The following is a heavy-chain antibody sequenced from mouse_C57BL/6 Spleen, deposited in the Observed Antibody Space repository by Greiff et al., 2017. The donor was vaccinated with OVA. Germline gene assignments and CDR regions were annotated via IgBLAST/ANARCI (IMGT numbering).Heavy chain of an antibody. J-gene: IGHJ2*01. V-gene: IGHV1-7*01. Sequence: VQGVESGAELAKPGASVKLSCKASGYTFTGYWMHWVKQRPGQGLEWIGYINPSSGYTKYNQKFKDKATLTADKSSSTDYMQLSSLTYEDSAVYYCARDLFDYWGQGTTLTVSS. CDR3: ARDLFDY. CDR2: INPSSGYT. CDR1: GYTFTGYW.